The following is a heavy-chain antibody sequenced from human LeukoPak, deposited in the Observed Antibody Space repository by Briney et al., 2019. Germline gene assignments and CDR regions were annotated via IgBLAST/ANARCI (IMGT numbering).Heavy chain of an antibody. CDR3: AKVGSSNWFDP. J-gene: IGHJ5*02. D-gene: IGHD1-26*01. Sequence: GGSLRLSCAASGFTFSFYGMHCVRQAPGKGLEWVAFIRYDGSIKYYADSVKGRFTISRDNSKNTLYLQMNSLRGEDTAVYYCAKVGSSNWFDPWGQGTLVTVSS. CDR1: GFTFSFYG. CDR2: IRYDGSIK. V-gene: IGHV3-30*02.